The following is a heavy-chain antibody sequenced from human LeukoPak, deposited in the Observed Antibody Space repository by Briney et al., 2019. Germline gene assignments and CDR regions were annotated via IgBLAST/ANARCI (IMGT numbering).Heavy chain of an antibody. CDR2: ISYDGSNK. CDR1: GFTFSSYA. Sequence: GGSLRLSCAASGFTFSSYAMHWVRQAPGKGLEWVAVISYDGSNKYYADSVKGRFTISRDNVKNSLYLQMNSLRAEDTAVYFCARRGTDYCTPSSCHPNWFAPWGQGTQVTVSS. D-gene: IGHD4-11*01. J-gene: IGHJ5*02. V-gene: IGHV3-30-3*01. CDR3: ARRGTDYCTPSSCHPNWFAP.